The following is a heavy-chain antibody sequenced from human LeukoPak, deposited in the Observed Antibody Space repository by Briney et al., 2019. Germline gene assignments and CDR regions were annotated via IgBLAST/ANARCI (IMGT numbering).Heavy chain of an antibody. D-gene: IGHD2-15*01. V-gene: IGHV4-59*10. CDR1: GGSINNYY. Sequence: SETLSLTCAVSGGSINNYYWSWIRQPAGKGLEWIGRIYTRGSTNYHPSLKSRVTMSVDTSKNEFSLKLSSVTAADTAVYYCARWRYCSADICSGGDAFDIWGQGTMVSVSS. CDR2: IYTRGST. J-gene: IGHJ3*02. CDR3: ARWRYCSADICSGGDAFDI.